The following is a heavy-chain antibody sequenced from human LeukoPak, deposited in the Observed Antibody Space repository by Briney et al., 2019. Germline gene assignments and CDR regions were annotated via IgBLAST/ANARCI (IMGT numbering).Heavy chain of an antibody. J-gene: IGHJ4*02. CDR3: ARGSYSSSWKTFDY. Sequence: GGSLRLSCATSGFTFTTFWMHWVRQAPGKGLEWVALISYDGSINDYADSVKGRFTISRDNSKNTLYLQMNSLRADDTAMYYCARGSYSSSWKTFDYWGQGTLVTVSS. CDR2: ISYDGSIN. CDR1: GFTFTTFW. V-gene: IGHV3-30*03. D-gene: IGHD6-13*01.